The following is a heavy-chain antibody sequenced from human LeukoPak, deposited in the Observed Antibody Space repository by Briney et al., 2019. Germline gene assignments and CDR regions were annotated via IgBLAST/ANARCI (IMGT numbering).Heavy chain of an antibody. CDR1: GGTFSSYA. Sequence: SVKVSCKASGGTFSSYAISWVRQAPGQGLEWMGGIIPIFGTANYAQKFQGRVTITADESTSTAYMELSSLRSEDTAVYYCATTRGDILTGYYKQADAFDIWGQGTMVTVSS. D-gene: IGHD3-9*01. CDR3: ATTRGDILTGYYKQADAFDI. CDR2: IIPIFGTA. J-gene: IGHJ3*02. V-gene: IGHV1-69*13.